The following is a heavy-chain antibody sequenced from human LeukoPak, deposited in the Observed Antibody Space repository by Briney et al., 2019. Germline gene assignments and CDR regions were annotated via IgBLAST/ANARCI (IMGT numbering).Heavy chain of an antibody. D-gene: IGHD6-19*01. J-gene: IGHJ4*02. CDR3: AKHYSSGSYYFDY. CDR1: GFTFSSYA. Sequence: GGSLRLSCAASGFTFSSYAMSWVRHAPGKGLEWVSTISGRGGSTFYTDSVKGRFTISRDNSKNTLYLQMNSLRAEDTAVYYCAKHYSSGSYYFDYWGQGTLVTVSS. V-gene: IGHV3-23*01. CDR2: ISGRGGST.